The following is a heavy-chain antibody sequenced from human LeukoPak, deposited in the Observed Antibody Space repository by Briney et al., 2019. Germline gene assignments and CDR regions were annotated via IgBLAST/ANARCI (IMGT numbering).Heavy chain of an antibody. D-gene: IGHD2-2*01. CDR2: IYHSGST. CDR3: ARTLVVPAAMGYFDL. Sequence: SETLSLTRAVSGYSISSGYYWGWIRQPPGKGLEWIGSIYHSGSTYYNPSLKSRVTISVDTSKNQFSLKLSSVTAADTAVYYCARTLVVPAAMGYFDLWGRGTLVTVSS. CDR1: GYSISSGYY. J-gene: IGHJ2*01. V-gene: IGHV4-38-2*01.